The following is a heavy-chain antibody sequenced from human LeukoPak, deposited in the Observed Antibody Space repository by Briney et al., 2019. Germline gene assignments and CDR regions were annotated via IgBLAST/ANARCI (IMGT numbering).Heavy chain of an antibody. CDR1: GYGFTGYY. J-gene: IGHJ5*02. V-gene: IGHV1-2*02. Sequence: ASVKVSCKGSGYGFTGYYMHWVRQAPGQGLELMGWINLNSGGINYAQKFQGRVNMTRDTSISTAYMELSRLKSDDTAVYYCARGRITMVQGVPFGVGYWFDPWGQGTLVTVSS. D-gene: IGHD3-10*01. CDR3: ARGRITMVQGVPFGVGYWFDP. CDR2: INLNSGGI.